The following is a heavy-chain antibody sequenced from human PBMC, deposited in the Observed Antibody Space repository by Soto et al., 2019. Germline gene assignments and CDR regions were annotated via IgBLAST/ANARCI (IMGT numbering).Heavy chain of an antibody. J-gene: IGHJ6*02. CDR2: IWYDGSNK. V-gene: IGHV3-33*01. CDR1: GFTLSSYG. CDR3: ARDHKVLRFLEWSPGGMDV. D-gene: IGHD3-3*01. Sequence: GGSLRLSCAASGFTLSSYGMHWVRQAPGKGLEWVAVIWYDGSNKYYADSVKGRFTISRDNSKNTLYLQMNSLRAEDTAVYYCARDHKVLRFLEWSPGGMDVWGQGTTVTVSS.